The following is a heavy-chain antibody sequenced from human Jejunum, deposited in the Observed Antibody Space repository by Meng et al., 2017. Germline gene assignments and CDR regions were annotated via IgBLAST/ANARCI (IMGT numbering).Heavy chain of an antibody. D-gene: IGHD2-2*01. CDR3: ATSERATLLFDS. Sequence: QVQLVESGGGLVKPGGSLRLSCEASGFTFSGHYMTWIRQAPGKGLEWVSCLGGADAITYYADSVKGRFTISRDDAKNTLYLQMDSLRAEDTAVYYCATSERATLLFDSWGQGTLVTVSS. V-gene: IGHV3-11*01. CDR2: LGGADAIT. CDR1: GFTFSGHY. J-gene: IGHJ4*02.